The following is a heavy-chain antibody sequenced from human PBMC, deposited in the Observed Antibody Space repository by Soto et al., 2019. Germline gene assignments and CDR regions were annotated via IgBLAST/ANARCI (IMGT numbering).Heavy chain of an antibody. CDR3: ARGGYYDSSGARNYHYYGMDV. CDR1: GYSFSSYG. CDR2: ISPYNDDT. V-gene: IGHV1-18*01. Sequence: QAQLVQSGAEVKKPGASVKVSCKASGYSFSSYGITWVRQAPGQGLEWLGWISPYNDDTKYAQRLQGRVTMTTDTSITTAYMDIRGLRSDDTAIYYCARGGYYDSSGARNYHYYGMDVWGQGTTVTVSS. D-gene: IGHD3-22*01. J-gene: IGHJ6*02.